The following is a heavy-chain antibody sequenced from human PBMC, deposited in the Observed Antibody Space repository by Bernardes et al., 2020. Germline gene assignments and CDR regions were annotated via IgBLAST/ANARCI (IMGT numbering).Heavy chain of an antibody. CDR3: AAFWCRTAACFWPAHCGH. J-gene: IGHJ4*02. D-gene: IGHD2-21*01. V-gene: IGHV4-39*01. CDR2: VLYTGST. Sequence: SETLSLTCSVPGVSIRSESYYWGWLRHSPGKGLEWVGTVLYTGSTYFHPSLGGRLTLSVDASKNQFSLKLSSVTTADTADYYCAAFWCRTAACFWPAHCGHWGQGIQVTVS. CDR1: GVSIRSESYY.